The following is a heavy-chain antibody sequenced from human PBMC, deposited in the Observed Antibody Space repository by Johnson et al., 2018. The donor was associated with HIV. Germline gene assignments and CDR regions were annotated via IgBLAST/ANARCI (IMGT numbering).Heavy chain of an antibody. D-gene: IGHD3-10*01. CDR2: IGTPGDT. Sequence: VQLVESGGGLVQPGGSLRVSCAASGFTVSNNYMSWVRQAPGQGLEWVSAIGTPGDTYYPGSVKGRFTLSRESAKNSLYLQMNSLRAEDTAVYYCAKDLFYGSGSWGAFDIWGQGTMVTVSS. CDR1: GFTVSNNY. CDR3: AKDLFYGSGSWGAFDI. V-gene: IGHV3-13*01. J-gene: IGHJ3*02.